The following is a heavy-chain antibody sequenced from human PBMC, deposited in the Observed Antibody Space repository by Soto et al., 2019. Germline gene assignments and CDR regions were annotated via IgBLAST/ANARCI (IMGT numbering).Heavy chain of an antibody. D-gene: IGHD4-17*01. CDR2: ISYDGSNK. Sequence: PGGSLRLSCAASGFTFSSYAMHWVRQAPGKGLEWVAVISYDGSNKYYADSVKGRFTISRDNSKNTLYLQMNSLRAEDTAVYYCARTDYGDSVYYFDYWGQGTLVTVSS. J-gene: IGHJ4*02. CDR1: GFTFSSYA. CDR3: ARTDYGDSVYYFDY. V-gene: IGHV3-30-3*01.